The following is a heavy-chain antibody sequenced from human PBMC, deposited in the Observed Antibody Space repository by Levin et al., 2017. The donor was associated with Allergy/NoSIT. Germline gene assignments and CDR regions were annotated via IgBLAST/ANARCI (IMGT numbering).Heavy chain of an antibody. D-gene: IGHD5-18*01. J-gene: IGHJ4*02. CDR3: ARSGAYSPHHLAY. CDR2: ISYDGSNK. Sequence: PGGSLRLSCAASGFTFSNYAMHWVRQAPGKGLEWVAVISYDGSNKYYADSVKGRFTISRDNSKNTLYLQMNSLRAEDTAVYYCARSGAYSPHHLAYWGQGTLVTVSS. V-gene: IGHV3-30*04. CDR1: GFTFSNYA.